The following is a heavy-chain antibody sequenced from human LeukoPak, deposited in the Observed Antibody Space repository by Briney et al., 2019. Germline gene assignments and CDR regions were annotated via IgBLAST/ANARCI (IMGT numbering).Heavy chain of an antibody. CDR2: IHSNGNT. CDR1: GGSINNFY. Sequence: SETLSLTCSVSGGSINNFYWSWVRQPAGRGLEWIGRIHSNGNTDYNPALKSRVTMLIDTSKNHFSLTVRSVTAADTATYYCARNYERSTHTYWGRGTLVTVSS. CDR3: ARNYERSTHTY. D-gene: IGHD3-22*01. J-gene: IGHJ4*02. V-gene: IGHV4-4*07.